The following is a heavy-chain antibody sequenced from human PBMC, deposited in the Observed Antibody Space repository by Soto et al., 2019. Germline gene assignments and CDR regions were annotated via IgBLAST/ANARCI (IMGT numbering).Heavy chain of an antibody. CDR3: AAAYRTRVAAITRGNWLDP. Sequence: QMQLVQSGPEVKKPGTSVKVSCKASGFTFTSYAVQWVRQARGQRLERIGWIVVGSGNTNYAQKIEERVTITRDMSTSTAYMKLSRLRSEYTAVYYCAAAYRTRVAAITRGNWLDPWGQGTLVTDAS. D-gene: IGHD6-19*01. CDR2: IVVGSGNT. J-gene: IGHJ5*02. V-gene: IGHV1-58*01. CDR1: GFTFTSYA.